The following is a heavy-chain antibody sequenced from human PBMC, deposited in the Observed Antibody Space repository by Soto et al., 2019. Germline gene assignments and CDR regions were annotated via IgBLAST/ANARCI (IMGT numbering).Heavy chain of an antibody. Sequence: GGSLRLSCAASGFTFSSYAMHWVRQAPGKGLEWVAVISYDVSNKYYADSVKGRFTISRDNSKNTLYLQMNSLRAEDTAVYYCARGDSSYYDFWSGYLYGMDVWGQGTRVTVSS. CDR1: GFTFSSYA. V-gene: IGHV3-30-3*01. CDR2: ISYDVSNK. J-gene: IGHJ6*02. CDR3: ARGDSSYYDFWSGYLYGMDV. D-gene: IGHD3-3*01.